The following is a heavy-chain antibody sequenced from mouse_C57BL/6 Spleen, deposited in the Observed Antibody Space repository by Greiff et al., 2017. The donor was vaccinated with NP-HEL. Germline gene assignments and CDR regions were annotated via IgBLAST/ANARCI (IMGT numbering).Heavy chain of an antibody. CDR3: ARRDYDVEWYFDV. CDR2: ISSGSSTI. Sequence: VESGGGLVKPGGSLKLSCAASGFTFSDYGMHWVRQAPEKGLEWVAYISSGSSTIYYADTVKGRFTISRDNAKNTLFLQMTSLRSEDTAMYYCARRDYDVEWYFDVWGTGTTVTVSS. D-gene: IGHD2-4*01. CDR1: GFTFSDYG. J-gene: IGHJ1*03. V-gene: IGHV5-17*01.